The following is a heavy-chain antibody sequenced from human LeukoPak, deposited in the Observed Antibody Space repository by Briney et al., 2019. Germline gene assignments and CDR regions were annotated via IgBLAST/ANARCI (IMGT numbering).Heavy chain of an antibody. D-gene: IGHD3-10*01. V-gene: IGHV3-23*01. CDR2: TVGGGDGT. Sequence: PGGSLRLSCAASGFTFSSTSMSWVRQAPGKGLEWVAVTVGGGDGTYYADSVKGRFTISRDNSNNTLYLQMNSLRAEDTAVYYCAKEVLLWFGFDYWGQGTLVTVSS. CDR3: AKEVLLWFGFDY. CDR1: GFTFSSTS. J-gene: IGHJ4*02.